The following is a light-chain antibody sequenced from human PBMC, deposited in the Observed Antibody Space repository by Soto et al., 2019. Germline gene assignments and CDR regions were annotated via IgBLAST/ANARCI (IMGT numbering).Light chain of an antibody. J-gene: IGLJ1*01. V-gene: IGLV2-14*03. CDR2: DVN. Sequence: QSALTQPASVSGSPGQSITISCTGTSSDVGGYNFVSWYQQHPGKVPKLMIFDVNRRPSGVSDRFSGSKSGNSASLTISGLQAEDEGDYYCCSYTSSSTHVFGSGTKVTVL. CDR1: SSDVGGYNF. CDR3: CSYTSSSTHV.